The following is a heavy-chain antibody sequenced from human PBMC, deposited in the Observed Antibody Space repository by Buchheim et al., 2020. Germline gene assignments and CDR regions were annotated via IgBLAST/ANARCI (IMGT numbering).Heavy chain of an antibody. Sequence: QVQLVESGGGVVQPGRSLRLSCAASGFTFSSYAMHWVRQAPGKGLEWVAVISYDGGNKYYADSVKGRFTISRDNSKNTLYLQMNSLRAEDTAVYYCARIGKDSSGYYYFDYWGQGTL. J-gene: IGHJ4*02. CDR3: ARIGKDSSGYYYFDY. CDR1: GFTFSSYA. V-gene: IGHV3-30*04. CDR2: ISYDGGNK. D-gene: IGHD3-22*01.